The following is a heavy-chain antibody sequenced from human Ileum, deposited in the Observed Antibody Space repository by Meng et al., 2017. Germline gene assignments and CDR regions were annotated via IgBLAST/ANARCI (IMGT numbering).Heavy chain of an antibody. CDR2: ISHSGSA. Sequence: QVQLQESGPGLVRPSVTLSLTFAVSSGSISSNTYWSWVRQPPGKGLEWIGQISHSGSAYYNPSLKSRVTMSVDKSKSQFSLMLTSVTAADTAIYYCARHGGYSQDFWGQGTLVTVSS. CDR1: SGSISSNTY. V-gene: IGHV4-4*02. CDR3: ARHGGYSQDF. D-gene: IGHD4-23*01. J-gene: IGHJ4*02.